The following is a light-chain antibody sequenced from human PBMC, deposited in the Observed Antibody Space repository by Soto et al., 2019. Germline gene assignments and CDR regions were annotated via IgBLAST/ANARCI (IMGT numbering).Light chain of an antibody. CDR3: QQYNSYPLT. CDR2: KAS. Sequence: DIQMTQSPSTLSASVGDRVTITCRASQSISILLAWYQQKPGRAPTLLIYKASTLEIGVPSRFSGSGSGTEFTLTISSLQPDDFATYYCQQYNSYPLTFGQGTRLEIK. V-gene: IGKV1-5*03. J-gene: IGKJ5*01. CDR1: QSISIL.